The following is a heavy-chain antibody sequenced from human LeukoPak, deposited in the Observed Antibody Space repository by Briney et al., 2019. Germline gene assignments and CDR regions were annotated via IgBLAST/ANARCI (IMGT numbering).Heavy chain of an antibody. J-gene: IGHJ1*01. CDR2: TSYDGTIK. CDR3: AKDQLLWFGESFQH. Sequence: GGSLRLSCAASGFIFSSYALHWVRQAPGKGLEWVALTSYDGTIKYYADSVKGRFTISRDNSKNTLYLQMNSLRAEDTAVYYCAKDQLLWFGESFQHWGQGTLVTVSS. CDR1: GFIFSSYA. V-gene: IGHV3-30-3*01. D-gene: IGHD3-10*01.